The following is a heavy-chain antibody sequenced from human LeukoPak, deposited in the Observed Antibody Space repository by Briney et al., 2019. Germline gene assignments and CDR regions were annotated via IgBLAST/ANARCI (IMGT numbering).Heavy chain of an antibody. V-gene: IGHV6-1*01. CDR2: TYYRSKWYR. D-gene: IGHD6-13*01. CDR3: TRGSKGSSPYWYFDL. Sequence: SQTLSPTCAISGDSVSSNSAAWNWIRQSPSRGLEWLGRTYYRSKWYRDYGVSVKGRITINPDTSKNQFSLQLNSVTPEDTAVYYCTRGSKGSSPYWYFDLWGRGTLVTVSS. J-gene: IGHJ2*01. CDR1: GDSVSSNSAA.